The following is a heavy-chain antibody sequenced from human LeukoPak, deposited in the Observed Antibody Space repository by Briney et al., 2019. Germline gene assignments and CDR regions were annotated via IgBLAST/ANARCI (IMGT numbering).Heavy chain of an antibody. CDR1: GGTFSSYA. CDR2: IIPIFGTA. D-gene: IGHD3-9*01. Sequence: SVKVSCKASGGTFSSYAISWVRQAPGQGLEWMGGIIPIFGTANYAQKFQGRVTITADKSTSTAYMELSSLRSDDTAVFYCARGDYDILTGYYTHPKWGQGTLVTVSS. V-gene: IGHV1-69*06. J-gene: IGHJ4*02. CDR3: ARGDYDILTGYYTHPK.